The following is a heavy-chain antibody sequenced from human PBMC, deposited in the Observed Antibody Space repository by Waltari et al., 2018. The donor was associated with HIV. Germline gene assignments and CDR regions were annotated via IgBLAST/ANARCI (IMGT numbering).Heavy chain of an antibody. D-gene: IGHD3-22*01. Sequence: EVEVVESGGRLAQPGGSLRISCMVSGFTLRSYSMNWVRQAPGKGLGWVSYNSSDVSSIHCGASVGGLFTTSRDNVSNSVFLQMNSLRADDTAVYYCVIPLYDSSGSLSSGEYWGQGTLVTVSS. J-gene: IGHJ4*02. CDR1: GFTLRSYS. V-gene: IGHV3-48*04. CDR2: NSSDVSSI. CDR3: VIPLYDSSGSLSSGEY.